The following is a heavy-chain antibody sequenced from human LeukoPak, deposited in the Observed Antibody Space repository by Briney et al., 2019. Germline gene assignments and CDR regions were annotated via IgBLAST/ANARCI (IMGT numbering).Heavy chain of an antibody. J-gene: IGHJ4*02. CDR2: ISGSGGST. CDR3: AKVRKVGATTDYFDY. Sequence: GGSLRLFCVASGFTFSSYAMSWGRQAPGKGLEWVSAISGSGGSTYYADSVKGRFTISRDNSKNTLYLQMNSLRAEDTAVYYCAKVRKVGATTDYFDYWGQGTLVTVSS. D-gene: IGHD1-26*01. V-gene: IGHV3-23*01. CDR1: GFTFSSYA.